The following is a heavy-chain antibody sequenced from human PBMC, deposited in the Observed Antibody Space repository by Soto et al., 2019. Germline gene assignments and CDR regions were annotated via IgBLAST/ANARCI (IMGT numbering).Heavy chain of an antibody. V-gene: IGHV4-31*03. CDR1: GGSISSGGYY. J-gene: IGHJ6*02. Sequence: QVQLQESGPGLVKPSQTLSLTCTVSGGSISSGGYYWSWIRQHPGKGLEWIGYIYYSGSTYYNPSLKSGVTISVDTSKNQFSLKLSSVTAADTAVYYCARELRFGEDYYGMDVWGQGTTVTVSS. D-gene: IGHD3-10*01. CDR3: ARELRFGEDYYGMDV. CDR2: IYYSGST.